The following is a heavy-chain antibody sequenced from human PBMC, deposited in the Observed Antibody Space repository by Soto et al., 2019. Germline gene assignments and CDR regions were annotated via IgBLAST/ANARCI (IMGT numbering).Heavy chain of an antibody. CDR2: ISSSGSST. CDR1: GFTFSSYS. D-gene: IGHD4-4*01. J-gene: IGHJ6*03. V-gene: IGHV3-23*01. Sequence: PGGSLRLSCAASGFTFSSYSMNWVRQAPGKGLEWVSAISSSGSSTYYADSVKGRFTISRDNSKNTLYLQMNSLRAEDTAVYYCAKGSDTVTFYYYYMDVWGKGTTVTVSS. CDR3: AKGSDTVTFYYYYMDV.